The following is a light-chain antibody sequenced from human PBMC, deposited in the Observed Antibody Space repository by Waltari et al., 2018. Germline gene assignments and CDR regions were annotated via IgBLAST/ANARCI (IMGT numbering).Light chain of an antibody. V-gene: IGKV6-21*01. Sequence: EIVLTQSPDFQSVTPKEKVTITCRASQNIGSRLHWYQQKSDQSPKVLIKYASQSFSGVRSRFSGSGSGTDFTLTINGLEAEDAATYYCHHSYDLPYTFGQGTKLEIK. CDR1: QNIGSR. CDR2: YAS. J-gene: IGKJ2*01. CDR3: HHSYDLPYT.